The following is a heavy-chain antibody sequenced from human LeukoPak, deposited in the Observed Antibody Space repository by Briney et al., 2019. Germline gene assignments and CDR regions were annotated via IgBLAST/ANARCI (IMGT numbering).Heavy chain of an antibody. J-gene: IGHJ5*02. Sequence: SETLSLTCTVSGGSINSYYWSWIRQPPGKGLEWIGYIYYSGSANYNPSLKSRVTISVDTSKNQFSLKLSSVTAADTAVYYCARGVGGFDPWGQGTLVTVSS. CDR3: ARGVGGFDP. D-gene: IGHD3-3*01. CDR1: GGSINSYY. V-gene: IGHV4-59*08. CDR2: IYYSGSA.